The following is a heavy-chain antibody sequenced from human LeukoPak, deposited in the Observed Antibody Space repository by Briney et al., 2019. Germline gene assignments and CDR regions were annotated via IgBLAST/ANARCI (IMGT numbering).Heavy chain of an antibody. CDR2: IYGNGNT. CDR1: GGSIGTYF. CDR3: ARERRELRGDAFDV. V-gene: IGHV4-4*07. Sequence: SETLSLTCSVSGGSIGTYFRTWIRQPAGEGPEWIGRIYGNGNTNYNPSLSRRVTMSVDPSRNQFSLKLTSVTAADTAVYYCARERRELRGDAFDVWGQGTTVTVSS. D-gene: IGHD3-16*01. J-gene: IGHJ3*01.